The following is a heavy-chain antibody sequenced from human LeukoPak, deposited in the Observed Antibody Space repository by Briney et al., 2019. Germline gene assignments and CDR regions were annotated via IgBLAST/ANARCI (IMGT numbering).Heavy chain of an antibody. CDR3: ARDRLPPRYSSSWYWFDP. V-gene: IGHV1-18*01. Sequence: ASVKVSCKASGGTFSSYAISWVRQAPGQGLEWMGGISAYNGNTNYAQKLQGRVTMTTDTSTSTAYMELRSLRSDDTAVYYCARDRLPPRYSSSWYWFDPWGQGTLVTVSS. CDR2: ISAYNGNT. J-gene: IGHJ5*02. CDR1: GGTFSSYA. D-gene: IGHD6-13*01.